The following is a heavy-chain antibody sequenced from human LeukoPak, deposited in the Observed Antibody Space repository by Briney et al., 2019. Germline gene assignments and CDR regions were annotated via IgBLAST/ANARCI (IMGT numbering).Heavy chain of an antibody. Sequence: PGGSLRLSCAASGFTFGNAWMSWVRQAPGKGLEWVGRIKRKIDGGTTDYAAPVKGRFTISRDDSKNTLYLQMNSLKTEDTAVYYCTTSWENSYGYLDYWGQGTLVTVSS. CDR1: GFTFGNAW. D-gene: IGHD5-18*01. CDR3: TTSWENSYGYLDY. V-gene: IGHV3-15*01. CDR2: IKRKIDGGTT. J-gene: IGHJ4*02.